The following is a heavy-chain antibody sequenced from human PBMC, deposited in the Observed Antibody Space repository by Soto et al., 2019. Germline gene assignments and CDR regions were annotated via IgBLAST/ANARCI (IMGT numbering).Heavy chain of an antibody. Sequence: QVQLVQSGAEVKKPGASVKVSCKASGYTFTSYYMHWVRQAPGQGLEWMGIINPSGGSTSYAQKFQGRVTMTRDTSTSTVYMELSSLTSEDTAVYYCARDQATVTTFYYYYGMDVWGQGTTVTVSS. CDR1: GYTFTSYY. D-gene: IGHD4-17*01. V-gene: IGHV1-46*01. J-gene: IGHJ6*02. CDR2: INPSGGST. CDR3: ARDQATVTTFYYYYGMDV.